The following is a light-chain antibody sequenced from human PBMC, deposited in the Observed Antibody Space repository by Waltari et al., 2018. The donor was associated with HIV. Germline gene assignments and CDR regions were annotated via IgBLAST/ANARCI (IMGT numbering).Light chain of an antibody. J-gene: IGLJ1*01. CDR3: QVWDSNSDHPYV. CDR1: NIGTKT. CDR2: DDS. V-gene: IGLV3-21*02. Sequence: SYVLTQPPSASVAPGQTARITCGGDNIGTKTVHWFQHKPGQAPVLVVYDDSDRPSGIPVRFPGSNSGNTATLTISRVEAGDEADYYCQVWDSNSDHPYVFGSGTEVTVL.